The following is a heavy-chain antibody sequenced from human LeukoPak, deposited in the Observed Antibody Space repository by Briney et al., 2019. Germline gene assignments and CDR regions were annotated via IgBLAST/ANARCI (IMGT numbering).Heavy chain of an antibody. CDR3: ARDSHILTGYRPNDAFDI. CDR1: GGSFSGYY. D-gene: IGHD3-9*01. V-gene: IGHV4-34*01. Sequence: SETLSLTCAVYGGSFSGYYWSWVRQRPGKGLEWIGEINHSGSTNYNPSLKSRVTISVDTSKNQFSLKLSSVTAADTAVYYCARDSHILTGYRPNDAFDIWGQGTMVTVSS. J-gene: IGHJ3*02. CDR2: INHSGST.